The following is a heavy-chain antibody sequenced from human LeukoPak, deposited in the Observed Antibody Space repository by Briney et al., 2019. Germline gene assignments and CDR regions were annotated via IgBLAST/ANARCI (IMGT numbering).Heavy chain of an antibody. CDR3: ARGRAIFGVVIQFDY. J-gene: IGHJ4*02. CDR1: GYTFTSYD. CDR2: MNPNGGNT. V-gene: IGHV1-8*03. Sequence: ASVKVSCKASGYTFTSYDINWVRQATGQGLEWMGWMNPNGGNTGYAQKFQGRVTITRNTSISTAYMELSSLRSEDTAVYYCARGRAIFGVVIQFDYWGQGTLVTVSS. D-gene: IGHD3-3*01.